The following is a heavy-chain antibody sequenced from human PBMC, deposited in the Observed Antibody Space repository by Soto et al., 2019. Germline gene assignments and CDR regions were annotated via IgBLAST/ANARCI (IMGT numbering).Heavy chain of an antibody. CDR3: ASAVAGTAEYFQH. CDR1: GYSFTSYW. Sequence: GESLKISCNGSGYSFTSYWIGWVRQMPGKGLEWMGIIYPGDSDTRYSPSFQGQVTISADKSISTAYLQWSSLKASDTAMYYCASAVAGTAEYFQHWGQGTLVTVSS. V-gene: IGHV5-51*01. D-gene: IGHD6-19*01. J-gene: IGHJ1*01. CDR2: IYPGDSDT.